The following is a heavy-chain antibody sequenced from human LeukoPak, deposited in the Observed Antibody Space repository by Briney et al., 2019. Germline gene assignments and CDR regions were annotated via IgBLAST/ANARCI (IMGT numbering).Heavy chain of an antibody. V-gene: IGHV1-46*01. D-gene: IGHD2-2*01. CDR1: GYTFTSYY. CDR2: INPSGGST. CDR3: ARTMEYQLLSGEGGNWYFDL. J-gene: IGHJ2*01. Sequence: GASVKVSCKASGYTFTSYYMHWVRQAPGQGLEWMGIINPSGGSTSYAQKFQGRVTMTRDMSTSTVYMELSSLRSEDTAVYYCARTMEYQLLSGEGGNWYFDLWGRGTLVTVSS.